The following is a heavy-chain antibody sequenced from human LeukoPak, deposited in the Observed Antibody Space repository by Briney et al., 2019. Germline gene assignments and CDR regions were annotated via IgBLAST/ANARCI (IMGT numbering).Heavy chain of an antibody. CDR2: INHSGST. CDR1: GGSFSGYY. D-gene: IGHD2-15*01. Sequence: PSETLSLTCAVYGGSFSGYYWSWIRQPPGKGLEWIGEINHSGSTNYNPSLKSRVTISVDTSKNQFSLKLSSVTAADTAVYYCASVVVAATILNWFDPWGQGTLVTVSS. J-gene: IGHJ5*02. V-gene: IGHV4-34*01. CDR3: ASVVVAATILNWFDP.